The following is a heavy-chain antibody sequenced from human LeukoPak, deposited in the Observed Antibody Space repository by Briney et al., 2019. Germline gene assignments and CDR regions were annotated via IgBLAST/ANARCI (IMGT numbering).Heavy chain of an antibody. J-gene: IGHJ5*02. Sequence: PSETPSLTCTVSGGSISSSSYYWGWIRQPPGKGLEWIGEINHSGSTNYNPSLKSRVTISVDTSKNQFSLKLSSVTAADTAVYYCARTGLVATINGWFDPWGQGTLVTVSS. CDR1: GGSISSSSYY. CDR3: ARTGLVATINGWFDP. CDR2: INHSGST. V-gene: IGHV4-39*07. D-gene: IGHD5-12*01.